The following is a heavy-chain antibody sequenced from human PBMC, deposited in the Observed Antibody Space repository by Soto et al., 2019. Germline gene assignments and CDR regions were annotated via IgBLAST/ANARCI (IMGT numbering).Heavy chain of an antibody. J-gene: IGHJ4*01. CDR3: AKDYRDGTYSPYYFDC. CDR1: GFTFSNYA. CDR2: ISGSGGKT. Sequence: EVQLLESGGGLVQPGGSLRLSCAASGFTFSNYAMSWVRQAPGKGLEWVSGISGSGGKTYYADSVKGRFTISRDNSKKTRDLKMNSFRAEDTAIFFCAKDYRDGTYSPYYFDCWGHATLVNLSS. V-gene: IGHV3-23*01. D-gene: IGHD1-26*01.